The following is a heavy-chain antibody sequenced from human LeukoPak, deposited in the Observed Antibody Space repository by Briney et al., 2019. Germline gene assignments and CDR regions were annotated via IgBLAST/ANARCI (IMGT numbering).Heavy chain of an antibody. D-gene: IGHD4-17*01. Sequence: GGSLRLSCTPSGFTFSNFAMSWVRQAPGKGLEWVSSFSDSDSTTYYADSVKGRFTISRDDSKNTLYLQMNSLRAEDTAVYYCAKALYGDYGRFDYWGQGTLVTVSS. CDR1: GFTFSNFA. CDR3: AKALYGDYGRFDY. J-gene: IGHJ4*02. V-gene: IGHV3-23*01. CDR2: FSDSDSTT.